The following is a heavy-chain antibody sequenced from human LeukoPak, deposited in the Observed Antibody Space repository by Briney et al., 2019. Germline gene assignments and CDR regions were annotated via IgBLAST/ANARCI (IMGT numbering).Heavy chain of an antibody. J-gene: IGHJ4*02. Sequence: GGSLGLSCAASGFTFSDYYMSWIRQAPGKGLEWVSYISDSGRTIYYADSVKGRFTISRDNAKNSLYLQMNTLRAEDTAMYYCATVHFGYFDYWGQGTLVTVSS. CDR1: GFTFSDYY. CDR3: ATVHFGYFDY. D-gene: IGHD3-3*01. V-gene: IGHV3-11*01. CDR2: ISDSGRTI.